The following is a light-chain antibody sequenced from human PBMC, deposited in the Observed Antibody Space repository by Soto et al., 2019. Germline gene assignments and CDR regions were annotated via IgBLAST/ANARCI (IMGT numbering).Light chain of an antibody. CDR1: QSVSSND. Sequence: ESVLTQYPGTLSLSPGERATLSCGASQSVSSNDLAWYQQRPGQAPSLLIYGASTRATGIPDRFSGSGSGTDFTLTISRLEPEDSAVYYCQQYGSSPTWTFGQGTKVDI. CDR3: QQYGSSPTWT. CDR2: GAS. V-gene: IGKV3-20*01. J-gene: IGKJ1*01.